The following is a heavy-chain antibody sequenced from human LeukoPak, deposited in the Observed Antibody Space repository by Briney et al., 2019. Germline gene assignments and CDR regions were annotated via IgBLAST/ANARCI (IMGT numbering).Heavy chain of an antibody. J-gene: IGHJ3*02. D-gene: IGHD3-22*01. Sequence: PSETLSLTCTVSGGSISSSSYYWGWIRQPPGKGLEWIGSIYYSGSTYYNPSLKSRVTISVDTSRNQFSLKLSSVTAADTAVYYCASWLLHTIDAIDIWGQGTMVTVSS. V-gene: IGHV4-39*07. CDR1: GGSISSSSYY. CDR3: ASWLLHTIDAIDI. CDR2: IYYSGST.